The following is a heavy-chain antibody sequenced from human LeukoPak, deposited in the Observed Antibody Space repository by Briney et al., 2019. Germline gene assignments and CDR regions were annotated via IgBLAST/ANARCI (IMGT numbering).Heavy chain of an antibody. D-gene: IGHD1-1*01. J-gene: IGHJ4*02. CDR3: ARTTYGDY. V-gene: IGHV3-7*02. Sequence: PGGSLRLSCAASGFTFSSYSMNWVRQAPRKGLEWAAAIKEDGSETYYVDSVKGRFTISRDNAKNSLYLQMSSLRAEDTAVYYCARTTYGDYWGQGTLVTVSS. CDR2: IKEDGSET. CDR1: GFTFSSYS.